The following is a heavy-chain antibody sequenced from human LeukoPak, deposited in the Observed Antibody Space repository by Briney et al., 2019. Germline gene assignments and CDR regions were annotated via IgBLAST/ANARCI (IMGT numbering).Heavy chain of an antibody. CDR1: GYSFTHYW. J-gene: IGHJ4*02. CDR2: IFPGDADT. Sequence: GESLKISCKGSGYSFTHYWIAWVRQMPGKGLEWMGIIFPGDADTRYSPSFQGQVTISADKSISTASLQWSSLQASDTAMYYCARGDGQFSRHYFDYWAQGTLVTVSS. V-gene: IGHV5-51*01. CDR3: ARGDGQFSRHYFDY. D-gene: IGHD2-21*02.